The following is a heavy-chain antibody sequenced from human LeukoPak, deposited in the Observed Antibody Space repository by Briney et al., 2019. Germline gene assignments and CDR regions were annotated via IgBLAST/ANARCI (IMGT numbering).Heavy chain of an antibody. J-gene: IGHJ6*02. CDR3: ARWGSSRRAKLCYYGMDV. D-gene: IGHD6-13*01. CDR1: GFTFSSYW. V-gene: IGHV3-7*03. Sequence: GSLRLSCAASGFTFSSYWMSWVRQAPGKGLEWVANIKQDGSEKYYVDSVKGRFTISRDNAKNSLYLQMNSLRAEDTAVYYCARWGSSRRAKLCYYGMDVWGQGTTVTVSS. CDR2: IKQDGSEK.